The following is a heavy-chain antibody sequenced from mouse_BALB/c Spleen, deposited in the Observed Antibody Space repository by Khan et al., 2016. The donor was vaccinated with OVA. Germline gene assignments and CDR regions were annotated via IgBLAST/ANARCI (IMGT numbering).Heavy chain of an antibody. D-gene: IGHD2-4*01. CDR3: ARKDYYDYDPFPY. CDR2: INYSGNT. V-gene: IGHV3-2*02. Sequence: EVQLVESGPGLVKPSQSLSLTCTVTGYSITSEYAWNWIRQFPGNKLEWMGYINYSGNTRFNPSLKSRTSITRDTSKNQFFLQLNSVTTEDTATYYSARKDYYDYDPFPYWGQGTLVTGSA. J-gene: IGHJ3*01. CDR1: GYSITSEYA.